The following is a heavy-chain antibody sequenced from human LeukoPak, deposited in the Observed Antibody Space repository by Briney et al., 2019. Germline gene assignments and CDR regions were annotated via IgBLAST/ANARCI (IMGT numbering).Heavy chain of an antibody. V-gene: IGHV3-53*04. Sequence: GGSLRLSCAASGFTVSSNYMSWARQAPGKGLEWVSVIYSGGSTYYADSVKGRFTISRHNSKNTLYLQMNSLRAEDTAVYYCARDAIAVAGPNWYFDLWGRGTLVTVSS. CDR3: ARDAIAVAGPNWYFDL. CDR1: GFTVSSNY. D-gene: IGHD6-19*01. J-gene: IGHJ2*01. CDR2: IYSGGST.